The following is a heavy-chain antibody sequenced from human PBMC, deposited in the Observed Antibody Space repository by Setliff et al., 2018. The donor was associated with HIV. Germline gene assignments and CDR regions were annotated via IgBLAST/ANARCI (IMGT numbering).Heavy chain of an antibody. CDR1: GGSISSSSYY. Sequence: KTSETLSLTCTVSGGSISSSSYYWGWIRQPPGKGLEWIGTIYYSGSTYYNPSLKSRVTISVDTSKNQFSLKPSSVTAADTAVYYCARNFGDYFEIHYDLWGRGTLVTVSS. J-gene: IGHJ2*01. CDR3: ARNFGDYFEIHYDL. D-gene: IGHD4-17*01. CDR2: IYYSGST. V-gene: IGHV4-39*07.